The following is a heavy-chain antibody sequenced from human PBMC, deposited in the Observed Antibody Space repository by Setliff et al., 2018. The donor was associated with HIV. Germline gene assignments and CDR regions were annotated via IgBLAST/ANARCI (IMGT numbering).Heavy chain of an antibody. CDR2: IYTSGST. CDR1: GGSISSGSYY. V-gene: IGHV4-61*02. D-gene: IGHD3-10*01. J-gene: IGHJ6*02. CDR3: ASQYYYGSGSYLHYGMDV. Sequence: PSETLSLTCTVSGGSISSGSYYWSWIRQPAGTGLEWIGRIYTSGSTNYNPSLKSRVTISVDTSKNQFSLKLSSVTAAATAVYYCASQYYYGSGSYLHYGMDVWGPGTTVTVSS.